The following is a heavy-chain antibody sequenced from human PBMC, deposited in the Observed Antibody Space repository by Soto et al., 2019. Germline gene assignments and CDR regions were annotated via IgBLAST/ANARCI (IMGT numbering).Heavy chain of an antibody. CDR2: IKADEITT. CDR3: ARGLYLDYGQDY. CDR1: GFTFTDYW. J-gene: IGHJ4*02. D-gene: IGHD4-17*01. Sequence: EVQLVESGGGLIQTGGSLRLSCAASGFTFTDYWMHWARQAPGKGLVWVSRIKADEITTSYADSVKGRFTIFRDNAKNKLYPQVNSLTAEDTAVYYCARGLYLDYGQDYWGRGTLVTVSS. V-gene: IGHV3-74*01.